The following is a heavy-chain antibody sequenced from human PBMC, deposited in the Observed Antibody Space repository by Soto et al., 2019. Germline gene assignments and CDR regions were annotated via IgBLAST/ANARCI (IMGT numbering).Heavy chain of an antibody. Sequence: EVQLLESGGGLVQPGGSLRLSCAASGFTFSSYAMSWVGRAPGKGLEWVSAISGSGGTTYYADSVKGRFTFSRDNSKNTLYLQMNSLRAEDTAVYYCAKTANGWFSAFDIWGQGTMVTVSS. CDR2: ISGSGGTT. V-gene: IGHV3-23*01. CDR3: AKTANGWFSAFDI. D-gene: IGHD6-19*01. J-gene: IGHJ3*02. CDR1: GFTFSSYA.